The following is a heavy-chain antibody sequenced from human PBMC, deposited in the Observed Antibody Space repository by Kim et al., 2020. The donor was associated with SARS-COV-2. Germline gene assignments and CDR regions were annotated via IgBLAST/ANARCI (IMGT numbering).Heavy chain of an antibody. Sequence: ETLSLTCSVSGGSISPFYWGWIRQPPGKGLEWIGYIFYNGDTKYNPSLQSRVTMSVDMSLDQFSLRLSSVTAADTAVYFCARSPGWFGESSYFNLWGRGTLVTVSS. CDR1: GGSISPFY. V-gene: IGHV4-59*13. J-gene: IGHJ2*01. CDR2: IFYNGDT. D-gene: IGHD3-10*01. CDR3: ARSPGWFGESSYFNL.